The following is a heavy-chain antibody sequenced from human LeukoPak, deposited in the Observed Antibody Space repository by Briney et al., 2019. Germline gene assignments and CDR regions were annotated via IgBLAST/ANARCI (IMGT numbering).Heavy chain of an antibody. CDR2: INHSGST. D-gene: IGHD3-10*01. Sequence: SETLSLTCAVYGGSFSGYYWSWIRQPPGKGLEWIGEINHSGSTNYNPSLKSRVTMSVDTSKNQFSLKLSSVTAADTAVYYCARGAYKYGSGSYYFDYWGQGTLVTVSS. V-gene: IGHV4-34*01. CDR3: ARGAYKYGSGSYYFDY. J-gene: IGHJ4*02. CDR1: GGSFSGYY.